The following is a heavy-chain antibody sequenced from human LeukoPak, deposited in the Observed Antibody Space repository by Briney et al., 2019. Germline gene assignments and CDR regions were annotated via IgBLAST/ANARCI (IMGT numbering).Heavy chain of an antibody. CDR1: GFTFSSYS. V-gene: IGHV3-21*01. CDR2: ISSSSSYI. J-gene: IGHJ4*02. CDR3: AREFGYDSSGYYFDY. Sequence: GGSLRLSCAAPGFTFSSYSMNWVRQAPGKGLEWVSSISSSSSYIYYADSVKGRFTISRDNAKNSLYLQMNSLRAEDTAVYYCAREFGYDSSGYYFDYWGQGTLVTVSS. D-gene: IGHD3-22*01.